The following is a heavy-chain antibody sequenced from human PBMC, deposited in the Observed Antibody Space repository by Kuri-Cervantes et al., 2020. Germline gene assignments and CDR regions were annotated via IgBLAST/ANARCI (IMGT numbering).Heavy chain of an antibody. Sequence: ASVKVSCKASGYTFTSYDINRVRQATGQGLEWMGWMNPNSGNTGYAQKFQGRVTMTRNTSISTAYMELSSLRSEDTAVYYCARSGRFREVDAFDIWGQGTMVTVSS. CDR1: GYTFTSYD. CDR3: ARSGRFREVDAFDI. J-gene: IGHJ3*02. CDR2: MNPNSGNT. V-gene: IGHV1-8*01. D-gene: IGHD3-10*01.